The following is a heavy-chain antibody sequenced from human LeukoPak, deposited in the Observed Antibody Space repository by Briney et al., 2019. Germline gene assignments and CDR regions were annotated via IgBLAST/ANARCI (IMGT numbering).Heavy chain of an antibody. CDR2: IYTSGST. Sequence: SETLSLTCTVSGDSISSGNSYWSWIRQPAGKGLEWIGRIYTSGSTNYNPSLKSRVTISVDTSKNQFSLKLSSVTAADTAVYYCARLEDLAPYFDYWGQGTLVTVSS. D-gene: IGHD2-15*01. CDR1: GDSISSGNSY. J-gene: IGHJ4*02. CDR3: ARLEDLAPYFDY. V-gene: IGHV4-61*02.